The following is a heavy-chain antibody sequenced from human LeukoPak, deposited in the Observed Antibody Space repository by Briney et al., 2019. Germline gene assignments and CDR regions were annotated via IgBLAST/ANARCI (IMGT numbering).Heavy chain of an antibody. D-gene: IGHD1-26*01. V-gene: IGHV3-74*01. CDR1: RFTFSSYW. Sequence: GGSLRLSCAASRFTFSSYWMHWVRQAPGKGLVCVSHINGDGTTTRYADSVKGRFTISRDNAKNTLYLEMNSLRVEDTAVYYCGRASDSGITWGQGTMVTVSS. CDR3: GRASDSGIT. J-gene: IGHJ3*01. CDR2: INGDGTTT.